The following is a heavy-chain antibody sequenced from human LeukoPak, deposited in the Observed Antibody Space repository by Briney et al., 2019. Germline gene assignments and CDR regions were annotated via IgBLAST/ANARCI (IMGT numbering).Heavy chain of an antibody. V-gene: IGHV3-64*01. CDR1: GFTFSSYA. Sequence: GGALRLSCAASGFTFSSYAMHWVRQAPGKGLEYVSGISSNGGITYYAYSVNGRFNVSRDNSKNTLYLQMGSLRAEDMAVYYCARGGVAVAGTLWYFDPWGRGTLVTVSS. CDR2: ISSNGGIT. J-gene: IGHJ2*01. CDR3: ARGGVAVAGTLWYFDP. D-gene: IGHD6-19*01.